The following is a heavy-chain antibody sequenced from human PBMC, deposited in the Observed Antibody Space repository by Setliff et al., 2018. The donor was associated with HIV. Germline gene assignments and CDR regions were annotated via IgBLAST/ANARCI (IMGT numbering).Heavy chain of an antibody. Sequence: SETLSLTCIVSGGSISSHYWSWIRQPPGKGLEWIGYIYYSGSTTYNPSLKGRVTISVDTSKNQFSLRLRSVTAADTAVYYCAGTSGSGRLNWFYPWGQGTLVTASS. CDR3: AGTSGSGRLNWFYP. CDR1: GGSISSHY. CDR2: IYYSGST. J-gene: IGHJ5*02. D-gene: IGHD3-10*01. V-gene: IGHV4-59*11.